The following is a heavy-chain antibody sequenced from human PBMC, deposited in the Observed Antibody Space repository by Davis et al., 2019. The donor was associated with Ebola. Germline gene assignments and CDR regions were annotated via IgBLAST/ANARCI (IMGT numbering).Heavy chain of an antibody. J-gene: IGHJ3*02. Sequence: GESLKISCKASGYSFTSYWIGWVRQMPGKGLEWMGIIYPGDSDTRYSPSFQGQVTISADKSISTAYLQWSSLKASDTAMYYCARTITIFGVVKNEDAFDIWGQGTMVTVSS. CDR3: ARTITIFGVVKNEDAFDI. CDR2: IYPGDSDT. V-gene: IGHV5-51*01. CDR1: GYSFTSYW. D-gene: IGHD3-3*01.